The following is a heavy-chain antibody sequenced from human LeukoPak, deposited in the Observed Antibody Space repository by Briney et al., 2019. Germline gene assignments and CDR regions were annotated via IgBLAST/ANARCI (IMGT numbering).Heavy chain of an antibody. CDR2: MNPTSGHT. CDR3: ARSPVGVRKKHDF. Sequence: ASVKVSCKASGYTFTSYGISWVRQAPGQGLEWMGWMNPTSGHTGYAQKFQGRVTMTRDTSISTAYMELNSLTSEDTAVYYCARSPVGVRKKHDFWGQGTLVIVSS. V-gene: IGHV1-8*02. D-gene: IGHD3-10*01. CDR1: GYTFTSYG. J-gene: IGHJ4*02.